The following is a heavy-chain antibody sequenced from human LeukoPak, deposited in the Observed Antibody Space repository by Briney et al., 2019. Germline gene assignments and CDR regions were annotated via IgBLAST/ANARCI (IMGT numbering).Heavy chain of an antibody. CDR2: ISAYNGNT. CDR3: ARSSSTPWYFDL. V-gene: IGHV1-18*04. J-gene: IGHJ2*01. D-gene: IGHD2-2*01. CDR1: GYTFTSYG. Sequence: GASVTVSCKASGYTFTSYGISWVRQAPGQGLEWMGWISAYNGNTNYPQKLQGRVTMTTDTSTSTAYMELRSLRSDDTAVYYCARSSSTPWYFDLWGRGTLVTVSS.